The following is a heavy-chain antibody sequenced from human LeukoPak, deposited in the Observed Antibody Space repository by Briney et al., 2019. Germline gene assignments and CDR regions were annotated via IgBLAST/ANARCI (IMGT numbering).Heavy chain of an antibody. CDR1: GFTFSSYS. V-gene: IGHV3-48*01. CDR3: ARISNYYDSSGYHDYFDY. Sequence: SGGSLRLSCAASGFTFSSYSMNWVRQAPGKGLEWVSYISSSSSTIYYADSVKGRFTISRDNAKNSLYLQMNSLRAEDTAVYYCARISNYYDSSGYHDYFDYWGQGTLVTVSS. J-gene: IGHJ4*02. D-gene: IGHD3-22*01. CDR2: ISSSSSTI.